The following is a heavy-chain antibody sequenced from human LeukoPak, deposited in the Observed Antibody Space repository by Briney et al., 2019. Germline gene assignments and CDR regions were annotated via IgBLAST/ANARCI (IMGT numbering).Heavy chain of an antibody. CDR1: GFTFDNYA. CDR3: ARAYKDRSLAGKKEFFQH. CDR2: ISWNSGTI. J-gene: IGHJ1*01. V-gene: IGHV3-9*01. Sequence: GGSLRLSCAASGFTFDNYAMNWVRQVPGKGLEWISLISWNSGTIGYADSVKGRFTISRDNANNFLYLQMNSLRAENTALYYCARAYKDRSLAGKKEFFQHWGQGTLVTVSS. D-gene: IGHD6-19*01.